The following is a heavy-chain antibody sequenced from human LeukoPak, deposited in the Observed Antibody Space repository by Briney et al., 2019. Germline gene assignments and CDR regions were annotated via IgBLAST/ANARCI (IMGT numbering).Heavy chain of an antibody. D-gene: IGHD6-13*01. Sequence: PSETLSLTCTVSGGSISSYYWSWIRQPPGKGLEWIGYIHYSGSTNYNPSLKSRVTISVDTSKNQFSLKLSSVTAADTAVYYCARLTYSNNWYFRRGLDNWFDPWGQGTLVTVSS. CDR1: GGSISSYY. CDR3: ARLTYSNNWYFRRGLDNWFDP. CDR2: IHYSGST. J-gene: IGHJ5*02. V-gene: IGHV4-59*12.